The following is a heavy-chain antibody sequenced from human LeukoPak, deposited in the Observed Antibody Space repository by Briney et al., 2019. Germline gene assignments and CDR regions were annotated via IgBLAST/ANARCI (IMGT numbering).Heavy chain of an antibody. V-gene: IGHV1-46*01. CDR2: VNPSDNSR. J-gene: IGHJ4*02. CDR1: GYTLSSSY. CDR3: ARGDIDH. Sequence: ASVKVSCKASGYTLSSSYMHWVRQAPGQGLEWMGVVNPSDNSRTYAQKFQGRATMTRDRSTSTVYMELSSLRSDDTAVYYCARGDIDHWGQGTLVTVSS.